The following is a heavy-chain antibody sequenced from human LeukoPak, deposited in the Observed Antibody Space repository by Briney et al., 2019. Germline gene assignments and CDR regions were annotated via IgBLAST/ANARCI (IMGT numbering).Heavy chain of an antibody. CDR2: ISASNGNT. Sequence: GASVKVSCKASGYTFTRYGISWVRQAPGQGLQWLGWISASNGNTNYAQKFRDRVTMSTDTSTGTAYLELRSLRSDDTAVYYCARDRRATISFDYWGQGTLVTVSS. CDR1: GYTFTRYG. J-gene: IGHJ4*02. V-gene: IGHV1-18*01. D-gene: IGHD5-12*01. CDR3: ARDRRATISFDY.